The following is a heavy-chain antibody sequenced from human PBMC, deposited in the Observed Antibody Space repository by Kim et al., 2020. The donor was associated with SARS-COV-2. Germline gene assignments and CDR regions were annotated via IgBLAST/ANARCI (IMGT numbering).Heavy chain of an antibody. CDR1: GGSISSYY. Sequence: SETLSLTCTVSGGSISSYYWSWIRQPPGKGLEWIGYIYYSGSTNYNPSLKSRVTISVDTSKNQFSLKLSSVTAADTAVYYCARPGLGWDAFDIWGQGTMVTVSS. CDR3: ARPGLGWDAFDI. V-gene: IGHV4-59*13. CDR2: IYYSGST. D-gene: IGHD4-17*01. J-gene: IGHJ3*02.